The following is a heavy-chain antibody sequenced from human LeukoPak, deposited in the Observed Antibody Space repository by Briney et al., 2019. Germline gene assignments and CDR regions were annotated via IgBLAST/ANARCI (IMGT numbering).Heavy chain of an antibody. V-gene: IGHV3-74*01. Sequence: PGGSRRPSCAASGFTFSAFWMHWVRQVPGKGLLSISRTNGDGRDTTYADSVKGRFTISRDNSKGALYLQMNSLRVEDTAVYYCARGKSSRHALDIWGQGTMVTVSS. D-gene: IGHD6-6*01. CDR3: ARGKSSRHALDI. CDR1: GFTFSAFW. J-gene: IGHJ3*02. CDR2: TNGDGRDT.